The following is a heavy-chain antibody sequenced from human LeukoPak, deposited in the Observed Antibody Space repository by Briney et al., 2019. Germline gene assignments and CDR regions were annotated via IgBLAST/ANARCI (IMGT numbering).Heavy chain of an antibody. Sequence: PGGSLRLSCAASGFTVNSNYMSWVRQAPGKGLEWVTIISYDGSNKYYADSVKGRFSISRDNSKNTLYLQMNSLRAEDTAVYYCARDRLGARVVNWGQGTLVTVSS. CDR2: ISYDGSNK. V-gene: IGHV3-30*03. D-gene: IGHD1-26*01. J-gene: IGHJ4*02. CDR1: GFTVNSNY. CDR3: ARDRLGARVVN.